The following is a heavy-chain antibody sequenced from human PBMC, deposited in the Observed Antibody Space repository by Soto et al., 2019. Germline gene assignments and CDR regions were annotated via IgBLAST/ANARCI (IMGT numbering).Heavy chain of an antibody. CDR2: IYYSGST. Sequence: QVQLQESGPGLVKPSQTLSLTCTVSGGSXXXXXXXXXWIRQHPGKGLEWIGYIYYSGSTYYNPSLKSXVTISVXTXXXQXSLKLSSVTAVDTAVYYCARRYGGNFDYWGQGTLVTVSS. CDR1: GGSXXXXXXX. V-gene: IGHV4-31*01. CDR3: ARRYGGNFDY. D-gene: IGHD2-15*01. J-gene: IGHJ4*02.